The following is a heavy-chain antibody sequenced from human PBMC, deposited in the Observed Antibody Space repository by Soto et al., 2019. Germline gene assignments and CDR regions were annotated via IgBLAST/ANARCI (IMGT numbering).Heavy chain of an antibody. V-gene: IGHV4-59*08. CDR1: GGSISHDH. Sequence: SETLSLTCTVSGGSISHDHWNWIRQAPGKGMEWIGYIYYNGSTNYNPSLTSRVTISVDTSKNQFSLKLSSVTAADTAVYYCARLGDSNYDFWSGYPYYYMDVWGKGTTVTVSS. D-gene: IGHD3-3*01. J-gene: IGHJ6*03. CDR3: ARLGDSNYDFWSGYPYYYMDV. CDR2: IYYNGST.